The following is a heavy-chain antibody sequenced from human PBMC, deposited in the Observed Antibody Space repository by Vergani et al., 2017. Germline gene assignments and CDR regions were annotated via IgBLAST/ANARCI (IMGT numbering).Heavy chain of an antibody. Sequence: QVQLQQWGAGLLKPSETLSLTCAVYGGSFSGYYWSWIRQPPGKGLEWIGEINHSGSTNYNPSLKSRVTISVDTSKNQFSLKLSSVTAADTAVYYCARGFKVAATLTWFDPWGQGTLVTVSS. V-gene: IGHV4-34*01. CDR1: GGSFSGYY. J-gene: IGHJ5*02. CDR3: ARGFKVAATLTWFDP. CDR2: INHSGST. D-gene: IGHD2-15*01.